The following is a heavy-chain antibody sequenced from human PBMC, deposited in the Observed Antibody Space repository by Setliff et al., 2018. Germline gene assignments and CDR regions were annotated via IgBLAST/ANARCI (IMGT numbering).Heavy chain of an antibody. Sequence: PSETLSLTCTVSGGSISSGSYYWSWIRQPAGKGLEWIGHIYTSGSTNYNPSLKSRVTISVDTSKNQFSLKLSSVTAADAAVYYCASLTLRGYSYGYEAFDIWGQGTMVTVSS. CDR3: ASLTLRGYSYGYEAFDI. J-gene: IGHJ3*02. V-gene: IGHV4-61*09. D-gene: IGHD5-18*01. CDR2: IYTSGST. CDR1: GGSISSGSYY.